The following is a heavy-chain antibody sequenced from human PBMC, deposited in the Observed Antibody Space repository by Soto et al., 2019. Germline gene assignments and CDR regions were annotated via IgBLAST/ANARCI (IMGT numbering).Heavy chain of an antibody. J-gene: IGHJ6*02. CDR1: GYTFTSYG. D-gene: IGHD3-22*01. V-gene: IGHV1-18*01. Sequence: QVQLVQSGAEVKKPGASVKVSCKASGYTFTSYGISWVRQAPGQGLEWMGWISAYNGNTNYAQKLQGRVTMTTDTSTSTGYMELRSLRPDDTAVYYCARATEYYYDSSGYYYASMDVWGQGTTVTVSS. CDR2: ISAYNGNT. CDR3: ARATEYYYDSSGYYYASMDV.